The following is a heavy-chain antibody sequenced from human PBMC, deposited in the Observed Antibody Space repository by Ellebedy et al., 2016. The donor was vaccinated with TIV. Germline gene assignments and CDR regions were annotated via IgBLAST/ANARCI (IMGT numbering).Heavy chain of an antibody. D-gene: IGHD1-26*01. Sequence: AASVKVSCKASGYTFTTYGISWVRQAPGQGLEWMGWISAYNGNTNYAQKFQGRVTMTTDTSTCTAYMELRSLRSDDTAVYYCAREGKEGATTPYFDYWGQGTLVTVSS. CDR2: ISAYNGNT. V-gene: IGHV1-18*01. J-gene: IGHJ4*02. CDR1: GYTFTTYG. CDR3: AREGKEGATTPYFDY.